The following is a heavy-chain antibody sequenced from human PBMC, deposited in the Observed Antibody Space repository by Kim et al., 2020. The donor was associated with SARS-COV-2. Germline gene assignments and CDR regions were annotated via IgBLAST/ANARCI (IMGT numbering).Heavy chain of an antibody. D-gene: IGHD2-15*01. J-gene: IGHJ4*02. V-gene: IGHV3-15*01. CDR3: TTHRGYSSAPAFDY. Sequence: YAAPVKGRFTISGDGSKSTVYLQMNSLKTEDTAVYYCTTHRGYSSAPAFDYWGQGTLVSVPS.